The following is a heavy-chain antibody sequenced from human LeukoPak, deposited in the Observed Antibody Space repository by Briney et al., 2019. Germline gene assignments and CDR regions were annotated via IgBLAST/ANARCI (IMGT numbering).Heavy chain of an antibody. Sequence: GGSLRLSCAASGFTFSSYGMHWVRQAPGKGLEWVAFIRYDGSNKYYADSVKGRFTISRDNSKNTLYLQMNSLRAGDTAVYYCAKDGGYYYGMDVWGQGTTVTVSS. V-gene: IGHV3-30*02. J-gene: IGHJ6*02. CDR2: IRYDGSNK. CDR1: GFTFSSYG. CDR3: AKDGGYYYGMDV.